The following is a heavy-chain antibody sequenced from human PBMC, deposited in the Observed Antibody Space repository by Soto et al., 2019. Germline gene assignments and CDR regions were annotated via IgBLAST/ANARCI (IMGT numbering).Heavy chain of an antibody. V-gene: IGHV4-59*08. CDR1: GGSISSSNW. D-gene: IGHD3-10*01. CDR2: IYYSGST. Sequence: PSETLSLTCAVSGGSISSSNWWSWIRQPPGKGLEWIGYIYYSGSTNYNPSLKSRVTIPVDTSKNQFSLKLSSVTAADTAVYYCARHNTHLPSRFGELRPWGQGTLVTVSS. CDR3: ARHNTHLPSRFGELRP. J-gene: IGHJ5*02.